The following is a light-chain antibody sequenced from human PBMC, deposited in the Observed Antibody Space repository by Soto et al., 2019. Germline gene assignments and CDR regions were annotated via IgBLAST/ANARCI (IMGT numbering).Light chain of an antibody. Sequence: DIQMTQSPSTLSASVGDRVTITCRASQSIGSWLAWYQQKPGKAPKLLIYDASGLERGVPSRFSGSGAGTDFTRTISSLQPEDFATYYCQQSYRTPITFGQGTRLEIK. CDR2: DAS. CDR1: QSIGSW. J-gene: IGKJ5*01. CDR3: QQSYRTPIT. V-gene: IGKV1-5*01.